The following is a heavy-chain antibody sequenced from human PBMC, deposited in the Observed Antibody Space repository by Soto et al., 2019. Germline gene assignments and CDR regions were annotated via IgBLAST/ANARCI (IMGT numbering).Heavy chain of an antibody. CDR1: GGSISAYY. Sequence: QVQLQESGPGLVKPSETLSLTCPVSGGSISAYYWSWIRQPPGKGLEWIGSVSYSGNTEYNPSLRSRLTISVDPSRNQFSLRLSSVTAADTAVYYCARRDGYGWFDPWGQGTLVTVSS. CDR3: ARRDGYGWFDP. CDR2: VSYSGNT. D-gene: IGHD5-12*01. J-gene: IGHJ5*02. V-gene: IGHV4-59*08.